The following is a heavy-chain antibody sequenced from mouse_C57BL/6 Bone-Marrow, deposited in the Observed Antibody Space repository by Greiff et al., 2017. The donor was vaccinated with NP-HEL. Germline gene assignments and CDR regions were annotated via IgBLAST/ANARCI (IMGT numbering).Heavy chain of an antibody. J-gene: IGHJ2*01. Sequence: VQLQQPGAELVMPGASVKLSCKASGYTSTSYWMHWVKQRPGQGLEWIGEIDPSDSYTNYNQKFKGKSTLTVDKSSSTAYMQLSSLTSEDSAVYYCARSGQLRLDYWGQGTILTVSS. CDR2: IDPSDSYT. V-gene: IGHV1-69*01. D-gene: IGHD3-2*02. CDR3: ARSGQLRLDY. CDR1: GYTSTSYW.